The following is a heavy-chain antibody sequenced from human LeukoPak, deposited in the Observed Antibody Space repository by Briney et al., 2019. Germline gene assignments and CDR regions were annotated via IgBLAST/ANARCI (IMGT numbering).Heavy chain of an antibody. CDR1: GGSVSSGSYY. CDR3: ARVGSGCFDY. D-gene: IGHD6-19*01. CDR2: IYYSGNT. Sequence: PSETLSLTCTVSGGSVSSGSYYWSWIRQPPGKGLEWIGYIYYSGNTNDNPSLKSRVTISIDTSKNQFSLKMSSVTAADTAVYYCARVGSGCFDYWGQGTLVTVSS. V-gene: IGHV4-61*01. J-gene: IGHJ4*02.